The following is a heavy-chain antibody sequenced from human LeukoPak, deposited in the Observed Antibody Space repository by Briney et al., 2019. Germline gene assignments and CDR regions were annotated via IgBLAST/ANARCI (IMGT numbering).Heavy chain of an antibody. CDR3: ARRNYGSGRAELDFEDY. CDR1: GYSSTSYW. V-gene: IGHV5-51*01. D-gene: IGHD3-10*01. J-gene: IGHJ4*02. Sequence: GESLKISCKGSGYSSTSYWIGWVRQMPGKGLEWMGIIYPGDSDTRYSPSFQGQVTISADKSISTAYLQWSSLKASDTAMYYCARRNYGSGRAELDFEDYWGQGTLVTVSS. CDR2: IYPGDSDT.